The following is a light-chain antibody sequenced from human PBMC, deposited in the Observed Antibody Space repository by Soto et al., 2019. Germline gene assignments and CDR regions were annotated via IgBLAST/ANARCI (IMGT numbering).Light chain of an antibody. Sequence: DIVMTQSPLSLPVTPGEPASISCRSSQSLLHSNGYNYLDWYLQKPGQSPHLLIYLGSNRASGVPDRFSDSGSGTDFTLKISRVEAEDVGIYYCMQALQTPTFGQGTRLRL. CDR1: QSLLHSNGYNY. V-gene: IGKV2-28*01. CDR2: LGS. J-gene: IGKJ5*01. CDR3: MQALQTPT.